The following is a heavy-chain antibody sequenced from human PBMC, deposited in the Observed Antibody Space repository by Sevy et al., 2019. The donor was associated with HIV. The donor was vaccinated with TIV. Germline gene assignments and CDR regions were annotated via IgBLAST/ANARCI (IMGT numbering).Heavy chain of an antibody. CDR2: MNPNSGKT. J-gene: IGHJ4*02. CDR1: GYTFTNYE. V-gene: IGHV1-8*01. D-gene: IGHD3-10*01. Sequence: ASVKVSCKASGYTFTNYEIYWVRQATGQGLEWMGWMNPNSGKTGYAPQFHGRVTMTRNTSLKIAYMELSSLRSDDTAVYYCARDEQRPYYYGSGNMGHWGQGTLVTVSS. CDR3: ARDEQRPYYYGSGNMGH.